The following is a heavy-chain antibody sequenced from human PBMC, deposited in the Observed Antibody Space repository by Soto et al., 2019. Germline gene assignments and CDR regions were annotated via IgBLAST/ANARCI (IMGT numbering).Heavy chain of an antibody. CDR3: ARAPSHVLMVNDPNLYGMDV. V-gene: IGHV1-18*01. CDR1: GYTFTTYD. CDR2: ISTYNGNT. Sequence: QVQLVQSGAEVKKPGASVKVSCKASGYTFTTYDISWVRQAPGQGLEWMGRISTYNGNTNYPQSLQGRLPKPTDTATTTAYMGLTSLSSDATAVYSCARAPSHVLMVNDPNLYGMDVWGQGTAVTVSS. J-gene: IGHJ6*02. D-gene: IGHD2-8*01.